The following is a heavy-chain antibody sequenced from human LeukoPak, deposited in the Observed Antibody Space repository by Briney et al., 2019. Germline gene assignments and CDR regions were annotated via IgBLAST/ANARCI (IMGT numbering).Heavy chain of an antibody. Sequence: GGSLRLSCAASVFTFSTNYMSWVRQAPGKGPEWVSVIYSGGSPYYADSVKGRFTISRDNSKNTLYLQMNSLRAEDTAVYYCARDLNYYDSSGYGHWGQGTLVTVSS. D-gene: IGHD3-22*01. V-gene: IGHV3-53*01. CDR2: IYSGGSP. CDR3: ARDLNYYDSSGYGH. J-gene: IGHJ4*02. CDR1: VFTFSTNY.